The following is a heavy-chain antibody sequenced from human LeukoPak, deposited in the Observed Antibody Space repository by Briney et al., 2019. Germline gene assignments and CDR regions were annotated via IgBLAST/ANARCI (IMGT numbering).Heavy chain of an antibody. J-gene: IGHJ6*03. V-gene: IGHV4-34*01. CDR1: GGSFSGYY. Sequence: PSETLSLTCAVYGGSFSGYYWSWIRQPPGKGLEWIGEINHSGSTNYNPSLKSRVTISVDTSKNQFSLKLSSVTAADTAVYYCARPTVPPLTYYYYYMDVWGKGTTVTVSS. CDR2: INHSGST. D-gene: IGHD1-1*01. CDR3: ARPTVPPLTYYYYYMDV.